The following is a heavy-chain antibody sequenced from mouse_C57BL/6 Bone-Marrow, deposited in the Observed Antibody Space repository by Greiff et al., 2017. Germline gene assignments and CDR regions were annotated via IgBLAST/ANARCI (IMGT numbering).Heavy chain of an antibody. J-gene: IGHJ3*01. V-gene: IGHV1-50*01. CDR2: IDPSDSYT. CDR1: GYTFTSYW. D-gene: IGHD1-1*01. CDR3: AREGYYGSSWFAY. Sequence: QVQLQQSGAELVKPGASVKLSCKASGYTFTSYWMQWVKQRPGQGLEWIGEIDPSDSYTNYNQKLKGKATLTVDTSSSTAYMQLSSLTSEDSAVYYCAREGYYGSSWFAYWGQGTLVTVSA.